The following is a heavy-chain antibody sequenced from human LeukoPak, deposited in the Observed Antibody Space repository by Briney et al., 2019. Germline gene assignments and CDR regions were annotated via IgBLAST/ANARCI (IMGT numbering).Heavy chain of an antibody. D-gene: IGHD3-22*01. CDR2: IYHSGST. CDR1: GYSISSGYY. Sequence: NASETLSLTCTVSGYSISSGYYWGWIRQPPGKGLEWIGSIYHSGSTYYNPSLKSRVTISVDTSKYQFSLKLSSVTAADTAVYYCAREGITMIKAPVAFDIWGQGTMVTVSS. CDR3: AREGITMIKAPVAFDI. V-gene: IGHV4-38-2*02. J-gene: IGHJ3*02.